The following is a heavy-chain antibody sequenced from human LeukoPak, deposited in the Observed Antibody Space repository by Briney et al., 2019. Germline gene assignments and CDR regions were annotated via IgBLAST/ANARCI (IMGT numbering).Heavy chain of an antibody. Sequence: GESLKISCEASGYRFPTYWIGWVRQMPGKGLEWMGNIFPGDSDTRYSPSFQGQVTISADKSISTAHLQWNSLKASDTAMYCCARRNYGGFDIWGQGTMVTVSS. CDR3: ARRNYGGFDI. V-gene: IGHV5-51*01. D-gene: IGHD4-17*01. CDR1: GYRFPTYW. J-gene: IGHJ3*02. CDR2: IFPGDSDT.